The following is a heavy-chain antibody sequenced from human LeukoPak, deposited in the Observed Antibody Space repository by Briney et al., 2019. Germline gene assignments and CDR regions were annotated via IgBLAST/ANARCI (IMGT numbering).Heavy chain of an antibody. CDR3: ARGGASSHWFGS. CDR1: GASVTSHS. V-gene: IGHV4-59*02. D-gene: IGHD6-13*01. J-gene: IGHJ5*01. Sequence: SETLSLTCSVSGASVTSHSWSWIRQPPGKQLESIGVIYNSVTTNYRPSLKSRVTISVDASKNQLSLKLSSVTAADTAVYYCARGGASSHWFGSWGQGTLVTVSS. CDR2: IYNSVTT.